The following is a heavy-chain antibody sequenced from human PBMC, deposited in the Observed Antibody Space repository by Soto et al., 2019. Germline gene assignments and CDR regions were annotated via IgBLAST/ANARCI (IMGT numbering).Heavy chain of an antibody. CDR3: ARHNFGSGSTYFDY. V-gene: IGHV4-59*08. D-gene: IGHD3-10*01. Sequence: SDTPSLTCTVSGGSISIYYWSWIRQPPGKGLEWIGYIYYSGSTNYNPSLKSRVTISVDTSKNQFSLKLNSMTAADTAVYYCARHNFGSGSTYFDYWGQGTLVTVSS. CDR2: IYYSGST. CDR1: GGSISIYY. J-gene: IGHJ4*02.